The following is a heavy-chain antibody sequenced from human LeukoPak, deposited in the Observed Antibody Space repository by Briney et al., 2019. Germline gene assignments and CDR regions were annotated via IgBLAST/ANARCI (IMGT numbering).Heavy chain of an antibody. CDR3: ARDGDYHGNSVHFDY. Sequence: ASVKVSCKTSGYTFTNYFIHWVRQAPGQGREWMGIVNPSGGSTTFSPKFQGRITLTRDTSTNTVYLDLSSLRSEDTAVYYCARDGDYHGNSVHFDYWGQGTQVTVSS. D-gene: IGHD4-23*01. CDR1: GYTFTNYF. J-gene: IGHJ4*02. CDR2: VNPSGGST. V-gene: IGHV1-46*01.